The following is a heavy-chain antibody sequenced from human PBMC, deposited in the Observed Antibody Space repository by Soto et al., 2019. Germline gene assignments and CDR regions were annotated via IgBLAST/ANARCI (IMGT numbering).Heavy chain of an antibody. CDR2: IGTAGDT. D-gene: IGHD2-2*01. V-gene: IGHV3-13*01. CDR1: GFTFSSYD. J-gene: IGHJ6*02. CDR3: ARGRHHQGMDV. Sequence: QSGGSLRLSCAASGFTFSSYDMHWVRQATGKGLEWVSAIGTAGDTYYPGSVKGRFTISRENAKNSLYLQMNSLRAGDTAVYYCARGRHHQGMDVWGQGTTVTVSS.